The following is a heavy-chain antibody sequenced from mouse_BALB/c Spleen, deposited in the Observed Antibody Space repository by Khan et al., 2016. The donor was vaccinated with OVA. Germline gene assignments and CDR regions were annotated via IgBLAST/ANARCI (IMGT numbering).Heavy chain of an antibody. CDR3: ARGNYYGYYFDY. D-gene: IGHD1-1*01. CDR1: GYSITSGYA. J-gene: IGHJ2*01. V-gene: IGHV3-2*02. Sequence: EVKLEESGPGLVKPSQSLSLTCTVTGYSITSGYAWNWIRQFPGNKLEWMGYISYSGVTSYTPSLKSRISITRDTYKNQFFLQLNSVTTEDTATYYCARGNYYGYYFDYWGQGTTLTVSS. CDR2: ISYSGVT.